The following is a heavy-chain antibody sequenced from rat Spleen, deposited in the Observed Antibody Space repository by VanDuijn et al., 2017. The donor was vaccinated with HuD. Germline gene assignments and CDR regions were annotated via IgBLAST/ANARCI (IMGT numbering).Heavy chain of an antibody. V-gene: IGHV5-29*01. CDR3: ASAGSRVSRFAY. J-gene: IGHJ3*01. CDR2: ISYDGSNT. Sequence: EVQLVESGGGLVQPGGSLKLSCIASGFTFNDYWMTWIRQAPTKGLEWVATISYDGSNTYYRDSVKGRFTFSRDNAKSTLYLQMDSLRSEDTATYYCASAGSRVSRFAYWGQGTLVTVSS. CDR1: GFTFNDYW. D-gene: IGHD1-4*01.